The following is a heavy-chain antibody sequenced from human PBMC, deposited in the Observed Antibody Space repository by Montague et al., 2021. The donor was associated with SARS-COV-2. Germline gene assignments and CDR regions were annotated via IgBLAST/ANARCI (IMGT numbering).Heavy chain of an antibody. CDR3: ARRIDYYGIDV. V-gene: IGHV4-61*02. CDR2: IDTSGNT. CDR1: GGSISSGSHY. D-gene: IGHD1-26*01. Sequence: TLSLTCTVSGGSISSGSHYWSWIRQPAGKGLEWIGRIDTSGNTKYISSLKSRVTISVDTSKNQFSLKLSSVTAADTAVYYCARRIDYYGIDVWGQGITVTVSS. J-gene: IGHJ6*02.